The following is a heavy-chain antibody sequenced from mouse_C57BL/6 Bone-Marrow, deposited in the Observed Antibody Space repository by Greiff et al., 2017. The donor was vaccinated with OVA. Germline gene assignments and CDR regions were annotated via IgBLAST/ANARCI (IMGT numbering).Heavy chain of an antibody. CDR2: INPSNGGT. V-gene: IGHV1-53*01. CDR3: ARGGGWLHYYYAMDY. D-gene: IGHD2-3*01. J-gene: IGHJ4*01. CDR1: GYTFTSYW. Sequence: QVQLQQPGTELVKPGASVKLSCKASGYTFTSYWMHWVKQRPGQGLEWIGNINPSNGGTNYNEKFKSKATLTVDKSSSTAYMQLSSLTSEDTAVYYCARGGGWLHYYYAMDYWGQGTSVTVSS.